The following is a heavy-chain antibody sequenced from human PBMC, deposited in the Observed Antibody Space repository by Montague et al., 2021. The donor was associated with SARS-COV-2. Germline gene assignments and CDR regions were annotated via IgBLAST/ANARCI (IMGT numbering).Heavy chain of an antibody. CDR3: ARVGRQGLVRLSGLDV. CDR2: IYYSGST. Sequence: SETLSLTCTVSGGSISSSSYYWGWIRQPPGKGLEWIGSIYYSGSTYYNLSLKSRVTISVDTSKNQFSLKLSSVTAADTAVYYCARVGRQGLVRLSGLDVWGQGTTVTVSS. J-gene: IGHJ6*02. D-gene: IGHD6-19*01. V-gene: IGHV4-39*01. CDR1: GGSISSSSYY.